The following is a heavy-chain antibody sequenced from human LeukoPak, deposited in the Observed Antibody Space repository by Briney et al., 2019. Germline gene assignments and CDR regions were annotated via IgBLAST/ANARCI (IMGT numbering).Heavy chain of an antibody. CDR1: DYTFTSYG. Sequence: ASVKVSCKASDYTFTSYGITWVRQAPGQGLDWMGWISVYNGNTNYAQNFQGRVTMTTDTSTSTAYMELRSLRSDDTAVYYCARGPRYCSSTSCFAGHWYFDLWGRGTLVTVSS. CDR3: ARGPRYCSSTSCFAGHWYFDL. D-gene: IGHD2-2*01. CDR2: ISVYNGNT. J-gene: IGHJ2*01. V-gene: IGHV1-18*04.